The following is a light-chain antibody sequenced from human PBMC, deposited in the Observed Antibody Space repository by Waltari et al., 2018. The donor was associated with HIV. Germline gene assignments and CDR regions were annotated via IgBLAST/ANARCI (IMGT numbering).Light chain of an antibody. CDR2: SNN. V-gene: IGLV1-44*01. CDR3: AAWDGSLNGRVV. CDR1: SSNIGCNT. Sequence: QSVLTPPPSASGTPGQRVTISCSGSSSNIGCNTVKWYQQPPGTAPKLLIYSNNQRPSGVPDRFSGSKSGTSASLAISGLQSEDEADYYCAAWDGSLNGRVVFGGGTKLTVL. J-gene: IGLJ2*01.